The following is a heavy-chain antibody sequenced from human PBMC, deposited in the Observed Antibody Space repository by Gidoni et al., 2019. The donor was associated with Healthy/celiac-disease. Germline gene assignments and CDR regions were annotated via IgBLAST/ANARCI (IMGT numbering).Heavy chain of an antibody. CDR2: INHSGST. J-gene: IGHJ5*02. CDR1: GGSFSGYY. V-gene: IGHV4-34*01. D-gene: IGHD4-17*01. Sequence: QVQLQQWGAGLLKPSETLSLTCAVYGGSFSGYYWSWIRHPPGKGLEWIGEINHSGSTNYNPSLKSRVTISVDTSKNQFSLKLSSVTAADTAVYYCARGIFSVTTANWFDPWGQGTLVTVSS. CDR3: ARGIFSVTTANWFDP.